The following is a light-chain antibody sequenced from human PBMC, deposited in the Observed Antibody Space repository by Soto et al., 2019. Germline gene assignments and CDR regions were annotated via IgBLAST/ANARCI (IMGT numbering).Light chain of an antibody. J-gene: IGKJ1*01. CDR3: LQALHTPRT. CDR2: LAS. CDR1: PSLLHSTGNHY. V-gene: IGKV2-28*01. Sequence: DIVMTQSPLSLPFTPGEPASISCRSSPSLLHSTGNHYLEWDLQQAGQSPHLRVYLASSRASGVADRFSGSGSGTDFTLKISRVEAEDVGFYYCLQALHTPRTFGQGTKVEIK.